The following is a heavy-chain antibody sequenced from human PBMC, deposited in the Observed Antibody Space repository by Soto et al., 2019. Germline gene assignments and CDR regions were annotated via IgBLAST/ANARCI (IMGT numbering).Heavy chain of an antibody. D-gene: IGHD3-9*01. J-gene: IGHJ4*02. Sequence: ASVKVSCKASGYTFTSYGISWVRQAPGQGLEWMGWISAYNGNTNYAQKLQGRVTMTTDTSTSTAYMELRSLRSDDTAVYYCARDFVRYFDWLPIDYWGQGTPVTVSS. CDR1: GYTFTSYG. V-gene: IGHV1-18*01. CDR3: ARDFVRYFDWLPIDY. CDR2: ISAYNGNT.